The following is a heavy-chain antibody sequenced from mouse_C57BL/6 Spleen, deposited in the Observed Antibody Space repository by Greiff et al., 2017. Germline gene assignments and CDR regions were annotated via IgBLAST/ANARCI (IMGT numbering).Heavy chain of an antibody. CDR1: GYAFSSSW. D-gene: IGHD2-3*01. CDR2: IYPGDGDT. CDR3: AREWLLHFDY. Sequence: QVQLQQSGPELVKPGASVKISCKASGYAFSSSWMNWVKQRPGKGLEWIGRIYPGDGDTNYNGKCKGKATLTADKSSSTAYMQLSSLTSEDSAVYFCAREWLLHFDYWGQGTTLTVSS. J-gene: IGHJ2*01. V-gene: IGHV1-82*01.